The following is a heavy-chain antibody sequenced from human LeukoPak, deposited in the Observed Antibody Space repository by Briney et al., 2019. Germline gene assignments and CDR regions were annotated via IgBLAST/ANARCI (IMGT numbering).Heavy chain of an antibody. J-gene: IGHJ4*02. CDR2: ISYDGSNK. CDR3: ATALYCSSTNCYLDY. CDR1: GFTFSSYG. D-gene: IGHD2-2*01. Sequence: PGGSLRLSCAASGFTFSSYGMHWVRQAPGKGLEWVAVISYDGSNKYYADSVKGRFTISRDNSKNTLYLQMNSLRAEDTAVYYCATALYCSSTNCYLDYWGQGTLVTVSS. V-gene: IGHV3-30*03.